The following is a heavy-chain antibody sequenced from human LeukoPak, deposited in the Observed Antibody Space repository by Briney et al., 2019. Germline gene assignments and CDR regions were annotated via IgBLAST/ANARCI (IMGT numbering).Heavy chain of an antibody. D-gene: IGHD5-12*01. Sequence: ASVKVSCKASGYTFTSYGISWVRQAPGQGREWMGWISAYNGKTDYAQKFQGRVTMTTDTSTSTAYMELRSLRSDDTAVYYCARIPPGYSGYELDYWGQGTLVTVSS. CDR1: GYTFTSYG. CDR2: ISAYNGKT. V-gene: IGHV1-18*04. J-gene: IGHJ4*02. CDR3: ARIPPGYSGYELDY.